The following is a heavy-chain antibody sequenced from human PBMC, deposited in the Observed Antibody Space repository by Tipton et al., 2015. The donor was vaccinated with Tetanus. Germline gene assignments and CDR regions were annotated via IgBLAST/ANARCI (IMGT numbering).Heavy chain of an antibody. J-gene: IGHJ4*02. CDR2: VDTNTGNP. CDR1: GYSFTSSG. CDR3: TRDQAGTTFVY. D-gene: IGHD1-1*01. V-gene: IGHV7-4-1*02. Sequence: QSGAEVKKPGASVKVSCKASGYSFTSSGMHWVRQAPGQGLEWMGWVDTNTGNPTYAQGFTGRFVFSLDTSASTAYLQITSLKAEDTAVYYCTRDQAGTTFVYWGQGTLVTVSS.